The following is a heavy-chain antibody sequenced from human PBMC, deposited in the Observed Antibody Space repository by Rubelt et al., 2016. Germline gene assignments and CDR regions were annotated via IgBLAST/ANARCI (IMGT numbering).Heavy chain of an antibody. V-gene: IGHV4-34*02. Sequence: QVQLQQWGAGLLKPSETLSLTCAVYGGSFSGYYWSWIRQPPGKGLEWIGEINHSGSTNYNPSLKSRVTISVDTSKNQFSLKLSSVTAAYTAVYYCTRHQTNNYGSGSPFDFWGQGTLVTVSS. CDR3: TRHQTNNYGSGSPFDF. CDR1: GGSFSGYY. CDR2: INHSGST. J-gene: IGHJ4*02. D-gene: IGHD3-10*01.